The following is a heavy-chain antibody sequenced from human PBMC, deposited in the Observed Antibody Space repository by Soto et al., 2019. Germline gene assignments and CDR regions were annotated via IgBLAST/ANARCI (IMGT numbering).Heavy chain of an antibody. CDR3: ARGYCSGGSCYLYYFDC. D-gene: IGHD2-15*01. Sequence: ASVKVSCKASGYTFTSYGISWVRQAPGQGLEWMGWISAYNGNTNYAQKLQGRVTITADKSTSTAYMELSSLRSEDTAVYYCARGYCSGGSCYLYYFDCWGQGTLVTVSS. CDR2: ISAYNGNT. J-gene: IGHJ4*02. V-gene: IGHV1-18*01. CDR1: GYTFTSYG.